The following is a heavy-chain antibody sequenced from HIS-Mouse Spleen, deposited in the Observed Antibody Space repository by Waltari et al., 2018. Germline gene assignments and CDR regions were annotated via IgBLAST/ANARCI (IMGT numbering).Heavy chain of an antibody. Sequence: QLQLQESGPGLVKPSETLSLTCTVSGGSISSSSYYWGWIRQPPGTGLEWVGGIYYSGSNYYNPSLKSRVTISVDTSKNQFSLKLSSVTAADTAVYYCAREIPYSSSWYDWYFDLWGRGTLVTVSS. D-gene: IGHD6-13*01. J-gene: IGHJ2*01. V-gene: IGHV4-39*07. CDR1: GGSISSSSYY. CDR2: IYYSGSN. CDR3: AREIPYSSSWYDWYFDL.